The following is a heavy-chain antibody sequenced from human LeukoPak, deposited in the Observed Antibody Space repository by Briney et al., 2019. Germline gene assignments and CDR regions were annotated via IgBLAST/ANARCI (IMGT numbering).Heavy chain of an antibody. J-gene: IGHJ4*02. Sequence: GGSLRLSCAASGFTLSTYEMSWVRQAPGKGLEWVSYINRDGGIIYYADSVRGRFTISRDTAKNSLDLQMNSLRVEDTAIYYCARRDHIAGRLDYWGQGTLVSVSS. CDR3: ARRDHIAGRLDY. D-gene: IGHD6-6*01. V-gene: IGHV3-48*03. CDR1: GFTLSTYE. CDR2: INRDGGII.